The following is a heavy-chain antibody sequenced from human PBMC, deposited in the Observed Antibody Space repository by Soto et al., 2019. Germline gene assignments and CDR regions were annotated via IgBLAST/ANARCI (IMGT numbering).Heavy chain of an antibody. D-gene: IGHD3-3*01. Sequence: SETLSLTCAVYGGSFSGYYWSWIRQPPGKGLEWIGEINHSGSTNYNPSLKSRVTISVDTSKNQFSLRLTSMTAADAAVYYCAGEGALATFGVVWGQGTRVTVSS. CDR2: INHSGST. V-gene: IGHV4-34*01. CDR3: AGEGALATFGVV. CDR1: GGSFSGYY. J-gene: IGHJ4*02.